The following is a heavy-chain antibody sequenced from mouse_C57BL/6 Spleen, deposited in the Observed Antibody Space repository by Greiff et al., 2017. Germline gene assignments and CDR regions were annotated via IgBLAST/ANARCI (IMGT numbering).Heavy chain of an antibody. D-gene: IGHD3-2*02. CDR3: ARGQGYYAMDY. J-gene: IGHJ4*01. CDR2: ISSGSSTI. Sequence: EVQLVESGGGLVKPGGSLKLSCAASGFTFSDYGMHWVRQAPEKGLEWVAYISSGSSTIYYADTVKGRFTISRDNAKNTLFLQMTSLRSEDTAMYYCARGQGYYAMDYWGQGTSVTVSS. CDR1: GFTFSDYG. V-gene: IGHV5-17*01.